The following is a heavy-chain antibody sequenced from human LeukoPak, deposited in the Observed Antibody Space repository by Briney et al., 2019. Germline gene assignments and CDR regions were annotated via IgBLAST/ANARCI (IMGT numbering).Heavy chain of an antibody. J-gene: IGHJ4*02. Sequence: GASVKVSCKASGYSFKSYFVHWLRQAPGQGLEWMGTINPTTGDASYAQKFQGRVTMTRDTSTSTVYMELSSLTYEDTAVYYCARPGIGGYYLYYFDYWGQGTLVTVSS. D-gene: IGHD3-22*01. V-gene: IGHV1-46*02. CDR1: GYSFKSYF. CDR3: ARPGIGGYYLYYFDY. CDR2: INPTTGDA.